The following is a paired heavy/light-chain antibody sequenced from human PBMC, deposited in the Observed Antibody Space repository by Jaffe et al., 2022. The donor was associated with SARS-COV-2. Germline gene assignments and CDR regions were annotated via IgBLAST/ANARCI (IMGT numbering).Light chain of an antibody. V-gene: IGLV1-47*01. CDR3: AAWDDSLSGVV. J-gene: IGLJ3*02. CDR2: RNI. Sequence: QSVLTQPPSASGTPGQRVTISCSGSSSNIGSNYVYWYQQFPGTAPKLLIYRNIQRPSGVPDRFSGSRSGTSASLAISGLRSEDEADYYCAAWDDSLSGVVFGGGTKLSVL. CDR1: SSNIGSNY.
Heavy chain of an antibody. V-gene: IGHV5-51*01. J-gene: IGHJ5*02. Sequence: EVQLVQSGAEVKKPGDSLKISCKTSGYSFTNYWIAWVRQMPGKGLEWMGIIYPGDSNTRYSPSFQGQVTISVDRSINTAYVQWSSLKASDTAMYFCARHPIGAAGREGWFDPWGQGTLVTVSS. D-gene: IGHD6-13*01. CDR1: GYSFTNYW. CDR2: IYPGDSNT. CDR3: ARHPIGAAGREGWFDP.